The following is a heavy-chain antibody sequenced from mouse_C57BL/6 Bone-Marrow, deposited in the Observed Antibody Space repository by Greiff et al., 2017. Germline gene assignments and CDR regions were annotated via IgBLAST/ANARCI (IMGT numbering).Heavy chain of an antibody. J-gene: IGHJ4*01. Sequence: VQLQQSGAELVRPGTSVKVSCKASGYAFTNYLIEWVKQRPGQGLEWIGVINPGSGGTNYNEKFKGKATLTADKSSSTAYMQLSSLTSEDSAVYFCAREVITTVVASYYYAMDYWGQGTSVTVSS. CDR1: GYAFTNYL. CDR2: INPGSGGT. D-gene: IGHD1-1*01. CDR3: AREVITTVVASYYYAMDY. V-gene: IGHV1-54*01.